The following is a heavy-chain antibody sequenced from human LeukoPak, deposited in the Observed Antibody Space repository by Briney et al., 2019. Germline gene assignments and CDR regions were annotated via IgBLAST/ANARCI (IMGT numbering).Heavy chain of an antibody. D-gene: IGHD6-19*01. Sequence: ASVKVSCKASGYTFTGYYMHWVRQAPGQGLEWMGWINPNSGDTNYAQKFQGTVTMTRDTSINTAYMELSSLRSDDTAVYYCARPAVATIDWFDPWGQGTLVTVSS. CDR1: GYTFTGYY. V-gene: IGHV1-2*02. J-gene: IGHJ5*02. CDR3: ARPAVATIDWFDP. CDR2: INPNSGDT.